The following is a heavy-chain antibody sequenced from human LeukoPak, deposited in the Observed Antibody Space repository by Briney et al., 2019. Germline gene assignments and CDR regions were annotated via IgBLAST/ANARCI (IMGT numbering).Heavy chain of an antibody. D-gene: IGHD3-22*01. CDR2: IYYSGST. Sequence: SETLSLTCTVSGGSISSYYWSWIRQPPGKGLEWIGYIYYSGSTNYNPSLKSRVTISVDTSKNQFSLKLSSVTAADTAVYYCARDFRYYVGHSSGAPVGYYYYYMDVWGKGTTVTVSS. CDR3: ARDFRYYVGHSSGAPVGYYYYYMDV. J-gene: IGHJ6*03. V-gene: IGHV4-59*12. CDR1: GGSISSYY.